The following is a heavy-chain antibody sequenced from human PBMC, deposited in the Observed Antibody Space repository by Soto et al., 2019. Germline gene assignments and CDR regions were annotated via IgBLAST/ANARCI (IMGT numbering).Heavy chain of an antibody. D-gene: IGHD2-2*01. CDR1: GFTFSSHG. J-gene: IGHJ6*02. CDR2: IWYDGSNK. V-gene: IGHV3-33*01. CDR3: ARGYCSSTSCPRLYYYYGMDV. Sequence: PGGSLRLSCAASGFTFSSHGMHWVRQAPGKGLEWVAVIWYDGSNKYYADSVKGRFTISRDNSKNTLYLQMNSLRAEDTAVYYCARGYCSSTSCPRLYYYYGMDVWGQGTTVTVSS.